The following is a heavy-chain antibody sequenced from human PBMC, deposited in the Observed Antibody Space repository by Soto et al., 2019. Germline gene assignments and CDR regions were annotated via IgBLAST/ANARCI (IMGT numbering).Heavy chain of an antibody. Sequence: PRESLKISCKGSGYSFTSYWISWVRQMPGKGLEWMGRIDPSDSYTNYSPSFQGHVTVPADKSISTAYLQWSSLKASDTAMYYCARHSRTPFGHDTYWGQGTLVTVSS. CDR1: GYSFTSYW. D-gene: IGHD3-10*01. CDR3: ARHSRTPFGHDTY. CDR2: IDPSDSYT. V-gene: IGHV5-10-1*01. J-gene: IGHJ4*02.